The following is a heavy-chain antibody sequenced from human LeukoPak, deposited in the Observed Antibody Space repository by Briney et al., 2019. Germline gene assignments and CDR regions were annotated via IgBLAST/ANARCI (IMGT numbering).Heavy chain of an antibody. CDR2: IKQDGSEK. J-gene: IGHJ4*02. CDR3: ATGPGYSSSW. CDR1: GFTFSSYW. Sequence: PGGSLRLSCAAFGFTFSSYWMSWVRQAPGKGLEWVANIKQDGSEKYYVDSVNGRFTISRDNAKNSLYLQMNSLRAEDTAVYYCATGPGYSSSWWGQGTLVTVSS. D-gene: IGHD6-13*01. V-gene: IGHV3-7*01.